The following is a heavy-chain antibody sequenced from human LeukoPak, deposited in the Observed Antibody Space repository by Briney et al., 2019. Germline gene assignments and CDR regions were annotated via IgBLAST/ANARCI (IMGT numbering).Heavy chain of an antibody. Sequence: SVKVSCKASGGTFSSYAISWVRQAPGQGLEWMGGVIPIFGTANYAQKFQGRVTITADESTSTAYMELSSLRSEDTAVYYCARVAGSGSYSYYGMDVWDKGTTVTVSS. CDR1: GGTFSSYA. CDR3: ARVAGSGSYSYYGMDV. V-gene: IGHV1-69*13. J-gene: IGHJ6*04. CDR2: VIPIFGTA. D-gene: IGHD3-10*01.